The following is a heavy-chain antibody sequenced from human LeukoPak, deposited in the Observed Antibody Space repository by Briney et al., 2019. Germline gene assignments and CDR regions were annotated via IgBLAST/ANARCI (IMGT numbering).Heavy chain of an antibody. J-gene: IGHJ4*02. V-gene: IGHV1-2*06. CDR2: INPNSGGT. D-gene: IGHD3-22*01. CDR3: ARGTYYYDSSGYFDY. CDR1: GYTFTGYY. Sequence: GASVKVSCKASGYTFTGYYMHWVRQAPGRGLEWMGRINPNSGGTNYAQKFQGRVTMTRDTSISTAYMELSRLRSDDTAVYYCARGTYYYDSSGYFDYWGQGTLVTVSS.